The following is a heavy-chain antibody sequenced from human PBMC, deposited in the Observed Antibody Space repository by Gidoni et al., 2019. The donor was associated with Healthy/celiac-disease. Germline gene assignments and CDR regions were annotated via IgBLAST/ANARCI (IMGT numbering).Heavy chain of an antibody. CDR2: IIPILGIA. CDR1: GGTFSSST. V-gene: IGHV1-69*02. CDR3: ASGYSSGYYYYYYYMDV. Sequence: QVQLVQSGAEVKKPGSSVKVSCKASGGTFSSSTISWVRQAPGQGLEWMGRIIPILGIANYAQKFQGRVTITADKSTSTAYMELSSLRSEDTAVYYCASGYSSGYYYYYYYMDVWGKGTTVTVSS. J-gene: IGHJ6*03. D-gene: IGHD6-19*01.